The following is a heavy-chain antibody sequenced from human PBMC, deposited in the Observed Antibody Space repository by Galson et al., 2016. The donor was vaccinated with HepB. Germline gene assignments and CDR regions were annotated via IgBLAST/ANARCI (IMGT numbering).Heavy chain of an antibody. D-gene: IGHD7-27*01. V-gene: IGHV3-74*01. CDR2: ICNGGSPT. CDR3: TRLNELGDS. CDR1: GFTFTDYC. Sequence: SLRLSCAASGFTFTDYCMHWVRQAPGKGLMWVSRICNGGSPTIYADSVNGRFTISRDNAKNMVYLQMNILRAEDTALYYCTRLNELGDSWGQGTLVTVSS. J-gene: IGHJ4*02.